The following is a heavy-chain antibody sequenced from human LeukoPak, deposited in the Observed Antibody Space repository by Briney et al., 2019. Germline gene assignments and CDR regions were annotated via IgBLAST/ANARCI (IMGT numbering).Heavy chain of an antibody. V-gene: IGHV6-1*01. J-gene: IGHJ3*02. CDR1: GDSVSSNGAA. D-gene: IGHD3-9*01. Sequence: SQALTLTCAISGDSVSSNGAAWNWIRQSPSRGLEWLGRTYYRSKWYNDYAVSVKSRITINPDTSKNQFSLQLNSVTPEDTAVYYCARVYDILTGYYQAAFDIWGQGTMVTVSS. CDR3: ARVYDILTGYYQAAFDI. CDR2: TYYRSKWYN.